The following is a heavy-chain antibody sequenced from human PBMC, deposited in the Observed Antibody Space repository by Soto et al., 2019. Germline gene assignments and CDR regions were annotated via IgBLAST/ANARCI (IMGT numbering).Heavy chain of an antibody. D-gene: IGHD3-9*01. V-gene: IGHV4-31*03. CDR2: IYYSGST. J-gene: IGHJ6*03. CDR1: GGSISSGGYY. Sequence: PSETLSLTCTVSGGSISSGGYYWSWIRQHPGKGLEWIGYIYYSGSTYYNPSLKSRVTISVDTSKNQFSLKLSSVTAADTAVYYCARDRNFDILTGYYYYYVDVWGKRTTVTVSS. CDR3: ARDRNFDILTGYYYYYVDV.